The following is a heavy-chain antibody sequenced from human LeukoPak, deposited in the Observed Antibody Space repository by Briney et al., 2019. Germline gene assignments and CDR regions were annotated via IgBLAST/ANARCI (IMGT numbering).Heavy chain of an antibody. CDR3: ARGGGPGLAY. Sequence: GGSLRLSCAASGFTFSISSMNWVRQAPGKGLEWVSFISSSSTTIYYVDSVKGRFTISRDNAKNSLYLQMNSLRDEDTAVYYCARGGGPGLAYWGQGTLVTVSS. J-gene: IGHJ4*02. V-gene: IGHV3-48*02. CDR1: GFTFSISS. CDR2: ISSSSTTI. D-gene: IGHD2-15*01.